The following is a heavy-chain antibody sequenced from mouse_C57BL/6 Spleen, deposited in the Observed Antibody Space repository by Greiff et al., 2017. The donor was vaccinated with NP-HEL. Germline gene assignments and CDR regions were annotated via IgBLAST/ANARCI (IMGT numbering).Heavy chain of an antibody. J-gene: IGHJ3*01. D-gene: IGHD2-4*01. V-gene: IGHV1-82*01. Sequence: VKVVESGPELVKPGASVKISCKASGYAFSSSWMNWVKQRPGKGLEWIGRIYPGDGDTNYNGKFKGKATLTADKSSSTAYMQLSSLTSEDSAVYFCARSGDDYDEVWFAYWGQGTLVTVSA. CDR3: ARSGDDYDEVWFAY. CDR2: IYPGDGDT. CDR1: GYAFSSSW.